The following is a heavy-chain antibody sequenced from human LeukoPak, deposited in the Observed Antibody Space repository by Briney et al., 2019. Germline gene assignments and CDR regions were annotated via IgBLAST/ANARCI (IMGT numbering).Heavy chain of an antibody. CDR1: GGSISRYY. Sequence: SETLSLTCTVSGGSISRYYWSWIRQPPGKGLEWIGHIYYSGSTNYNPSLKSRVTISVDTSKSQFSLKLSSVTAADTAVYYCARKGYSSGFDYFDYWGQGTLVTVSS. J-gene: IGHJ4*02. CDR2: IYYSGST. D-gene: IGHD6-19*01. V-gene: IGHV4-59*01. CDR3: ARKGYSSGFDYFDY.